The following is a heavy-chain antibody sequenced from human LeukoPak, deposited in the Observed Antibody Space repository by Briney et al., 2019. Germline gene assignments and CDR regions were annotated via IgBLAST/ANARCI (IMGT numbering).Heavy chain of an antibody. CDR1: GFTFSSYA. V-gene: IGHV3-30*04. D-gene: IGHD5-18*01. CDR2: ISYDGSNK. J-gene: IGHJ4*02. Sequence: GGSLRLSCAASGFTFSSYAMHWVRQAPGKGLEWMAFISYDGSNKYYADSVKGRFTISRDNSKNTLYLQMNSLRAEDTAVYYCAKMRYSYGYCDYWGQGTLVTVSS. CDR3: AKMRYSYGYCDY.